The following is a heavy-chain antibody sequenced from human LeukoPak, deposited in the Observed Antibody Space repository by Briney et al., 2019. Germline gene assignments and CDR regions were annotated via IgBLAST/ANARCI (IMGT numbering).Heavy chain of an antibody. D-gene: IGHD6-19*01. J-gene: IGHJ5*02. CDR3: AREGGAGTWFDP. CDR2: INPNSGGT. CDR1: GYTFTSYD. V-gene: IGHV1-2*04. Sequence: ASVKVSCKASGYTFTSYDINWVRQATGQGLEWMGWINPNSGGTNYAQKFQGWVTMTRDTSISTAYMELSRLRSDDTAVYYCAREGGAGTWFDPWGQGTLVTVSS.